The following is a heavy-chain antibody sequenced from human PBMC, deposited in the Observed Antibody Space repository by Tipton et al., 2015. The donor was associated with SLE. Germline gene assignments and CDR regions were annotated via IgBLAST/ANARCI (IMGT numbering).Heavy chain of an antibody. CDR3: ARGDFDWYDIPDAFDI. CDR1: GGSVSAGRFY. CDR2: ISYTETT. J-gene: IGHJ3*02. Sequence: QLVQSGPEVKPSQTLSLTCTVSGGSVSAGRFYWSWLRQLPGKGLEWIGFISYTETTYYNPSLKSRVTISIDRSKNQFSLRLNSVTAAGTAVYYCARGDFDWYDIPDAFDIWGQGTMVTVSS. V-gene: IGHV4-31*03. D-gene: IGHD3-9*01.